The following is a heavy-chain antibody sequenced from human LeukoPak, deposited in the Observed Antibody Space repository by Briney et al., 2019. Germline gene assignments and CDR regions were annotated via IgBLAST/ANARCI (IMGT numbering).Heavy chain of an antibody. V-gene: IGHV1-69*05. CDR3: AKRNYGSGSYYWFDP. D-gene: IGHD3-10*01. CDR1: GGTFSSYA. Sequence: ASVKVSCKASGGTFSSYAISWVRQAPGQGLEWMGGIIPIFGTANYAQKFQGRVTITTDGSTSTAYMELSSLRSEDTAVYYCAKRNYGSGSYYWFDPWGQGTLVTVSS. J-gene: IGHJ5*02. CDR2: IIPIFGTA.